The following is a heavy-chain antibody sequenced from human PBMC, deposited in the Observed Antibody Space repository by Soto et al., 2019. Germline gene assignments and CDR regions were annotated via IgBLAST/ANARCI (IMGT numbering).Heavy chain of an antibody. CDR2: IYYSGST. CDR3: ERESRTWGYYYYGMDV. V-gene: IGHV4-39*02. Sequence: QLQLQESGPGLVKPSETLSLTCTVSGGSISSSSYYWGWIRQPPGKGLEWIGSIYYSGSTYYNPSLKSRVTITVDTSKNQFSLKLSSVTAADKAVDYCERESRTWGYYYYGMDVWGQGTTVTVSS. J-gene: IGHJ6*02. CDR1: GGSISSSSYY. D-gene: IGHD1-26*01.